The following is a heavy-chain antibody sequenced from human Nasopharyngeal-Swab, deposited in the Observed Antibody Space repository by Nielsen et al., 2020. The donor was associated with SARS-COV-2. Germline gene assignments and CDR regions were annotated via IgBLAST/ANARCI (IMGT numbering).Heavy chain of an antibody. V-gene: IGHV3-73*01. CDR2: IRSKANSYAT. Sequence: GESLKISCAASGFTFSGSAMHWVRLASGKGLEWVGRIRSKANSYATAYAASVKGRFTISRDDSKNTAYLQMNSLKTEDTAVYYCTRLRADTGYSSDYWGQGTLVTVSS. D-gene: IGHD6-13*01. CDR3: TRLRADTGYSSDY. CDR1: GFTFSGSA. J-gene: IGHJ4*02.